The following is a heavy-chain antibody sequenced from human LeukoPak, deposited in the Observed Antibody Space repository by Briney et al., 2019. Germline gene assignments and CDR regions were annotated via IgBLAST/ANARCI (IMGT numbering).Heavy chain of an antibody. V-gene: IGHV3-66*01. CDR1: GFTVSSNY. Sequence: GGSLRLSCAASGFTVSSNYMSWVRQAPGKGLEWVSVIYSGGSTYYADSVKGRFTMSRDNAKNSLYLQMNSLRAEDTAVYYCAPEVYSSPPVDVWGKGTTVTVSS. CDR2: IYSGGST. D-gene: IGHD6-13*01. J-gene: IGHJ6*04. CDR3: APEVYSSPPVDV.